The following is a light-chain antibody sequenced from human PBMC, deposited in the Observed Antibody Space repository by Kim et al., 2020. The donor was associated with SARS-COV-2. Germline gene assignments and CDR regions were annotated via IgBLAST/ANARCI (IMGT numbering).Light chain of an antibody. CDR2: LNSDGSH. CDR1: SGHSSYA. Sequence: QPVLTQSPSASASLGASVKLTCTLSSGHSSYAIAWHQQQPEKGPRYLMKLNSDGSHSKGDGIPDRFSGSSSGAERYLTISSLQSEAEADYYCQTWGTGIYWVFGGGTQLTVL. CDR3: QTWGTGIYWV. V-gene: IGLV4-69*01. J-gene: IGLJ3*02.